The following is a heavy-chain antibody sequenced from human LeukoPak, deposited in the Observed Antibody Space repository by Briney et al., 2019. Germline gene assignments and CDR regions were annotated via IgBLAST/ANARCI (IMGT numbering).Heavy chain of an antibody. J-gene: IGHJ6*02. V-gene: IGHV1-46*01. D-gene: IGHD5-18*01. CDR2: INPSGGST. CDR3: ARFPNTAMVMGLEYYYYGMDV. CDR1: GYTFTSYY. Sequence: ASVKVSCKASGYTFTSYYVYWVRQAPGQGLQWMGIINPSGGSTSYAQKFQGRVTMTRDTSTTTVCMELSSLRFEDTAVYYCARFPNTAMVMGLEYYYYGMDVWGQGTTVTVSS.